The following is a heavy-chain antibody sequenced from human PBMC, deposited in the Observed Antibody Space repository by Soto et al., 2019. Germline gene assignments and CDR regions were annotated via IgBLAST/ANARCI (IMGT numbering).Heavy chain of an antibody. D-gene: IGHD3-22*01. J-gene: IGHJ5*02. V-gene: IGHV4-4*02. CDR3: ASGFDSDGLYNGGHP. Sequence: VQLQESGPGLVKPSGTLSITCTVSGGSISTTNWWSWVRQSPGKGLEWIGEILHIGSTNYNPSLKSLVTISIDKSKNQFSLRLSSVTAADTAVYYCASGFDSDGLYNGGHPWGQGTLVSVSS. CDR2: ILHIGST. CDR1: GGSISTTNW.